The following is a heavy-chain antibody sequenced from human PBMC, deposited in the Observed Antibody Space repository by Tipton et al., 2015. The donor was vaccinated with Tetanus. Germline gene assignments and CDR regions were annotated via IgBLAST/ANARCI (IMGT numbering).Heavy chain of an antibody. CDR2: ISGSGNYI. Sequence: SLRLSCAASGFTVSNSYMTWVRQAPGKGLEWVSSISGSGNYIYYADSVKGRFTISRANAKNSLYLQMNSLRADDTAVYFCARVHTPGLLGRYPFDSWGQGTLVTVSS. J-gene: IGHJ4*02. CDR3: ARVHTPGLLGRYPFDS. V-gene: IGHV3-21*01. D-gene: IGHD2-21*02. CDR1: GFTVSNSY.